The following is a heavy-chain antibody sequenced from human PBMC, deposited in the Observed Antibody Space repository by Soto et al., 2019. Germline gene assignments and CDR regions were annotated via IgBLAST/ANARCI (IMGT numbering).Heavy chain of an antibody. CDR2: LGVGGGDR. Sequence: VQLLESWGGLLQPGGSLRVSCASSGFTFSSYAISWVRQAPGKGLDWVLILGVGGGDRYYPESVKGRFTNSRDNSRDTLYLEMNSLRDEDTAVYYYARVRFGELVWGQGTLVTVSS. CDR1: GFTFSSYA. CDR3: ARVRFGELV. V-gene: IGHV3-23*01. D-gene: IGHD3-10*01. J-gene: IGHJ4*02.